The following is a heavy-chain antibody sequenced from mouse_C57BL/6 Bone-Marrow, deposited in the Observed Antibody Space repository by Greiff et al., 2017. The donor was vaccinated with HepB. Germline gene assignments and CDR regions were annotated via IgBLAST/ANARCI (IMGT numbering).Heavy chain of an antibody. Sequence: EVKLMESGGGLVQPGGSLKLSCAASGFTFSDYYMYWVRQTPEKRLEWVAYISNGGGSTYYPDTVKGRFTISRDNAKNTLYLQMSRLKSEDTAMYYCARQVTTVVAPRGIDVWGTGTTVTVSS. CDR2: ISNGGGST. V-gene: IGHV5-12*01. CDR3: ARQVTTVVAPRGIDV. D-gene: IGHD1-1*01. CDR1: GFTFSDYY. J-gene: IGHJ1*03.